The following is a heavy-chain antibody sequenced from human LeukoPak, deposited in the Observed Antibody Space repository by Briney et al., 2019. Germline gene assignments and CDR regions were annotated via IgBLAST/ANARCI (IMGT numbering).Heavy chain of an antibody. J-gene: IGHJ4*02. CDR3: AKAKEFDYGSGSGHYYPYFFDL. CDR1: GFTFGDYA. Sequence: GGSLRLSCAASGFTFGDYAMHWVRHAPGKGLEWVSGISWNSRSIVYTDSVKGRFTISRDNAKNSLYLQMNSLRVEDTAVYFCAKAKEFDYGSGSGHYYPYFFDLWGQGTLVTASS. CDR2: ISWNSRSI. V-gene: IGHV3-9*01. D-gene: IGHD3-10*01.